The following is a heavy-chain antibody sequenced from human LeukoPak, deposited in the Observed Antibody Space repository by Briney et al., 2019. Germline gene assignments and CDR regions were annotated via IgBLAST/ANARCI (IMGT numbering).Heavy chain of an antibody. CDR2: ISSSGSTI. D-gene: IGHD3-10*02. CDR3: AELGITMIGGV. J-gene: IGHJ4*02. CDR1: GFTFSSYE. Sequence: PGGSLRLTCAASGFTFSSYEMNWVRQAPGKGLEWISYISSSGSTIYYADSVKGRFTISRDSAKNSLYLQMNSLRAGDTAVYYCAELGITMIGGVWGQGTLVTVSS. V-gene: IGHV3-48*03.